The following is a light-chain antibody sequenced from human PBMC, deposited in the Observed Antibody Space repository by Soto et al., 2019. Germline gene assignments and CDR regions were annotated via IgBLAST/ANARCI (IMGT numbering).Light chain of an antibody. V-gene: IGKV3-20*01. CDR2: DTS. CDR1: QSVSSSY. CDR3: QQYGNSPWT. J-gene: IGKJ1*01. Sequence: EIVLTQSPGTLSLSPGERVTLSCRASQSVSSSYLAWYQQTPGQAPRLLIYDTSYRATGVPDRFSGSGSGTDFTLTISRLEPEDFAMYYCQQYGNSPWTFGQGTKV.